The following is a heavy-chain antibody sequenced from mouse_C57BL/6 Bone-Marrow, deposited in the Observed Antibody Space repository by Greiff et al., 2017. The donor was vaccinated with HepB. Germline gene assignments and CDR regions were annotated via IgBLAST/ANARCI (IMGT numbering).Heavy chain of an antibody. CDR3: TRRGLGRAWFAY. CDR1: GYTFTDYE. CDR2: IDPETGGT. J-gene: IGHJ3*01. D-gene: IGHD4-1*01. V-gene: IGHV1-15*01. Sequence: QVQLQQSGAELVRPGASVTLSCKASGYTFTDYEMHWVKQTPVHALEWIGAIDPETGGTAYNQKFKGKAILTADKSSSTAYMELRSLTSEDSAVYYCTRRGLGRAWFAYWGQGTLVTVSA.